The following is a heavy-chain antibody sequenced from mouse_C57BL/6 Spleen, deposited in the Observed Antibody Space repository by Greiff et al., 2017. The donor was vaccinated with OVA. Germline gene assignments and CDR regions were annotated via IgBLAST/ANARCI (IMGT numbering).Heavy chain of an antibody. CDR3: ARSWPDYDMDY. Sequence: EVQLQQSGPELVKPGASVKISCKASGYTFTDYYMNWVKQSHGKSLEWIGDINPNNGGTSYNQKFKGKATLTVDKSSSTAYMELRSLTSEDSAVYYCARSWPDYDMDYWGQGTSVTVSS. J-gene: IGHJ4*01. CDR1: GYTFTDYY. V-gene: IGHV1-26*01. CDR2: INPNNGGT.